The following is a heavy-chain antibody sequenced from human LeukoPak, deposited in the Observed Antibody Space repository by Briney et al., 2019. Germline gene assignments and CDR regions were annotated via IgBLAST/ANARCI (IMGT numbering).Heavy chain of an antibody. CDR2: ISGSGGST. D-gene: IGHD3-9*01. CDR3: AKDIKGSYDILTGYYYYYYMDV. CDR1: GFTFSSYA. J-gene: IGHJ6*03. V-gene: IGHV3-23*01. Sequence: SGGSLRLSCAASGFTFSSYAMSWVRQAPGKGLEWVSAISGSGGSTYYADSVKGRFTISRDNSKNTLYLQMNSLRAEDTAVYYCAKDIKGSYDILTGYYYYYYMDVWGKGTTVTVSS.